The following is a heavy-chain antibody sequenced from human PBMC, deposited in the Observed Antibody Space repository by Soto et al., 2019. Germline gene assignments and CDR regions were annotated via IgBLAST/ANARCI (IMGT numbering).Heavy chain of an antibody. CDR3: ARDITMVRGVNQINWFDP. V-gene: IGHV1-69*06. J-gene: IGHJ5*02. CDR1: GHSFTGHN. D-gene: IGHD3-10*01. Sequence: SVKVSCKASGHSFTGHNMHWVRQAPGQGLEWMGWINPIFGTANYAQKFQGRVTITADKSTSTAYMELSSLRSEDTAVYYCARDITMVRGVNQINWFDPWGQGTLVTVSS. CDR2: INPIFGTA.